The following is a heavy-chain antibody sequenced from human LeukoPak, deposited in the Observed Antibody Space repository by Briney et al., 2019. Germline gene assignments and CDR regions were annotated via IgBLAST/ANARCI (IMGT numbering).Heavy chain of an antibody. CDR1: GGTFSSYA. CDR3: ARDHRYCSSTSCFGLRDWFDP. V-gene: IGHV1-69*01. CDR2: IIPIFGTA. D-gene: IGHD2-2*01. J-gene: IGHJ5*02. Sequence: SVKVSCKASGGTFSSYAISWVRQAPGQGLEWMGGIIPIFGTANYAQKFQGRVTITADESTSTAYMELSSLRSEDTAVYYCARDHRYCSSTSCFGLRDWFDPWGQGTLVTVSS.